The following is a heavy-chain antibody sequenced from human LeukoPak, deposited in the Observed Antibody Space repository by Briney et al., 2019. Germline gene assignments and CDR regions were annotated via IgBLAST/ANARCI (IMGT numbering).Heavy chain of an antibody. Sequence: GGSLRLSCAASGFTFSSYGMHWVRQAPGKGLEWVAVIWHDGSNKHYRDSVKGRFTITRDNSLNILFLQMDSLRADDTAVYYCARIIINSGYSYGIDFWGQGTLVTVSS. V-gene: IGHV3-33*08. CDR2: IWHDGSNK. CDR1: GFTFSSYG. D-gene: IGHD5-18*01. J-gene: IGHJ4*02. CDR3: ARIIINSGYSYGIDF.